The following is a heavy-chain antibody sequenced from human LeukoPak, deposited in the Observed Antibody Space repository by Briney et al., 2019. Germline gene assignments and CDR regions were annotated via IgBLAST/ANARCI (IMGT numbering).Heavy chain of an antibody. CDR3: ARGSRSAVFDS. Sequence: GGSLRLSCEASGFTFSAYAMSWVRQAPGKGLERVSTISGSGASTYYADSVKGRLTISRDNSENTLYLQLTSLRAEDRAVYYCARGSRSAVFDSWGQGTLVIVSS. J-gene: IGHJ4*02. V-gene: IGHV3-23*01. D-gene: IGHD2-15*01. CDR1: GFTFSAYA. CDR2: ISGSGAST.